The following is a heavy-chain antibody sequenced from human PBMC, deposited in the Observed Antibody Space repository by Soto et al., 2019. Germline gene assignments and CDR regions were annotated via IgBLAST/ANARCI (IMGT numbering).Heavy chain of an antibody. J-gene: IGHJ5*02. CDR2: IYYSGST. CDR3: ARHIRTFSLGELSSPDWFRP. D-gene: IGHD3-16*02. CDR1: GGSISSSSYY. Sequence: SETLSLTCTVSGGSISSSSYYWGWIRQPPGKGLEWIGSIYYSGSTYYNPSLKSRVTISVDTSKNQFSLKLSSVTAADTAVYYCARHIRTFSLGELSSPDWFRPWGQGTLVTVSS. V-gene: IGHV4-39*01.